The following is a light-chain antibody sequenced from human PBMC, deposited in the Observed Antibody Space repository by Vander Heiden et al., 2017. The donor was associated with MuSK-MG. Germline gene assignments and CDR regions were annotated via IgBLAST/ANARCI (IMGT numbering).Light chain of an antibody. CDR3: QSYDSSLSGSV. CDR1: SSNIGAYYD. CDR2: GNS. Sequence: QSVLTQPPSVSGAPGQRVTSSCTGSSSNIGAYYDVHWYQQLPGTAPKLLIYGNSNRPSGVPDRFSGSKSGTSASLAITGLQAEDEADYYCQSYDSSLSGSVFGGGTKLTVL. V-gene: IGLV1-40*01. J-gene: IGLJ2*01.